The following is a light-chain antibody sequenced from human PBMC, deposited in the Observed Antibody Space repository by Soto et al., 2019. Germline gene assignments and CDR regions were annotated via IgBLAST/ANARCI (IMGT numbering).Light chain of an antibody. CDR2: DVS. J-gene: IGLJ2*01. CDR1: SSDVGGYNY. CDR3: SSYTSSSTLVV. Sequence: QSVPTQPASVSGSPGQSITISCTGTSSDVGGYNYFSWYQQHPGKAPKLMIYDVSNRPSGVSNRFSGSKSGNTASLTISGLQAEDEADYYCSSYTSSSTLVVFGGGTKLTVL. V-gene: IGLV2-14*01.